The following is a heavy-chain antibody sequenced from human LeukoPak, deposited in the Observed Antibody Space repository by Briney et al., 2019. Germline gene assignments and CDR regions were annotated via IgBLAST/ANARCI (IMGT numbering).Heavy chain of an antibody. Sequence: GGSLRLSCAASGFTFSSYEMNWVRQAPGKGLEWVSYISSSGSTIYYADSVKGRFTISRDNAKNSLYLQMNSLRAEDTAVYYCTRVISGYTYDGLDYWGQGTLVTVSS. CDR1: GFTFSSYE. J-gene: IGHJ4*02. D-gene: IGHD5-18*01. V-gene: IGHV3-48*03. CDR2: ISSSGSTI. CDR3: TRVISGYTYDGLDY.